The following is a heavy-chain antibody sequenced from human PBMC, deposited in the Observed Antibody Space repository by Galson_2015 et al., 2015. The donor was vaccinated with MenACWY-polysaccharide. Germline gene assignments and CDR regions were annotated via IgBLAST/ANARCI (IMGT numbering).Heavy chain of an antibody. CDR3: ARAGRTYIVVVGYGWGFDY. V-gene: IGHV4-39*07. Sequence: SETLSLTCTVSGGSISRSSHYWGWIRQHPGKGLEWIGTVSYSGSAYYNASLKSRVTISVDTSKNQFSLKLSSVTAADTAIYYWARAGRTYIVVVGYGWGFDYWGQGALVTVSS. J-gene: IGHJ4*02. CDR2: VSYSGSA. CDR1: GGSISRSSHY. D-gene: IGHD2-2*01.